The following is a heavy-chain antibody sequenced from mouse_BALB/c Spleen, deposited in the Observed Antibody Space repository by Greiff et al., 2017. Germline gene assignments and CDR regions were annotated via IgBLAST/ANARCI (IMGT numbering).Heavy chain of an antibody. CDR3: ARRGLYYDYDDDSWFAY. D-gene: IGHD2-4*01. CDR1: GYTFTDYA. CDR2: ISTYYGNT. V-gene: IGHV1-67*01. Sequence: QVQLQQSGPELVRPGVSVKISCKGSGYTFTDYAMHWVKQSHAKSLEWIGVISTYYGNTNYNQKFKGKATMTVDKSSSTAYMELARLTSEDSAIYYCARRGLYYDYDDDSWFAYWGQGTLVTVSA. J-gene: IGHJ3*01.